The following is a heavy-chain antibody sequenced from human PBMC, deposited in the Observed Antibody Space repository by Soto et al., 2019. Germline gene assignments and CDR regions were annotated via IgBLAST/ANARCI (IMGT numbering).Heavy chain of an antibody. Sequence: NPSETLSLTCTVSGGSISSYYWSWIRQPPGKGLEWIGYIYYSGSTNYNPSLKSRVTISVDTSKNQFSLKLSSVTAADTAVYYCARGKYCGGDCYSYYFDYWGQGTLVTVSS. CDR2: IYYSGST. CDR3: ARGKYCGGDCYSYYFDY. CDR1: GGSISSYY. J-gene: IGHJ4*02. V-gene: IGHV4-59*01. D-gene: IGHD2-21*02.